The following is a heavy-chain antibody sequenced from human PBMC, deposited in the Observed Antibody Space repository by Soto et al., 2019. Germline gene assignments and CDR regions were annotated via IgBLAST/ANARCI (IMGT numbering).Heavy chain of an antibody. Sequence: GASVKVSCTASGGTFSSYAISWVRQAPGQGLEWMGGIIPIFGTANYAQKFQGRVTITADESTSTAYMELSSLRSEDTAVYYCARDKTIFGVVIIPIGGMDVWGQGTTVTVSS. CDR1: GGTFSSYA. J-gene: IGHJ6*02. D-gene: IGHD3-3*01. V-gene: IGHV1-69*13. CDR2: IIPIFGTA. CDR3: ARDKTIFGVVIIPIGGMDV.